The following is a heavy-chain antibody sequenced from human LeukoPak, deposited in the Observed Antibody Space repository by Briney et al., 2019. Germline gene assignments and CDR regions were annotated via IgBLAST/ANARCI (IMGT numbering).Heavy chain of an antibody. J-gene: IGHJ4*02. V-gene: IGHV3-23*01. CDR1: GFTFSSYS. D-gene: IGHD1-7*01. Sequence: GGSLRLSCAASGFTFSSYSMNWVRQAPGKGLEWVSAISGSGGSTYYADSVKGRFTISRDNSKNTLYLQMNSLRAEDTAVYYCAKDKLRNLAPEYYFDYWGQGTLVTVSS. CDR2: ISGSGGST. CDR3: AKDKLRNLAPEYYFDY.